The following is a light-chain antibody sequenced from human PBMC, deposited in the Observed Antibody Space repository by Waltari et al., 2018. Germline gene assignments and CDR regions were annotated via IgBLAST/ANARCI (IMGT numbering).Light chain of an antibody. Sequence: QSALTQPASVSGSPGQSLTISCIGTSSDVGGYDYVSWYQQHPGKPPKLMIYDVTNRPSGVSDRFSGSKSGNTASLTISGLQAEDEADYYCSSFTSSSTLVFGGGTELTVL. J-gene: IGLJ2*01. V-gene: IGLV2-14*03. CDR2: DVT. CDR3: SSFTSSSTLV. CDR1: SSDVGGYDY.